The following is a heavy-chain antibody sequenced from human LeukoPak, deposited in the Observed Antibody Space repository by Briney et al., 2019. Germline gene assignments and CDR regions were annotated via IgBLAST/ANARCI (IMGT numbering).Heavy chain of an antibody. D-gene: IGHD6-19*01. J-gene: IGHJ4*02. V-gene: IGHV4-59*01. Sequence: SETLSLTCTVSGGSFSRYYWNWIRQPPGKGLEWIGYIYNSGSTNYNPSLKSRVTISVDTSKNQFSLKLRSVTAADTAMYYCAKVAGPFDYWGQGTLVTVSS. CDR3: AKVAGPFDY. CDR2: IYNSGST. CDR1: GGSFSRYY.